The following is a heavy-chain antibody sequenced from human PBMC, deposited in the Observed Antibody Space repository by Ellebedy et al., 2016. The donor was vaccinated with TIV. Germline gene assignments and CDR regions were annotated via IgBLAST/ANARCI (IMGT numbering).Heavy chain of an antibody. CDR3: ALEYNTVGY. V-gene: IGHV5-10-1*01. Sequence: GESLKISCKGSGYRFTNYWNSWVRQMPGKGLEWMWRIDPRDSYTRYSPSFQGHVTLSIDNSISTAYLQWSSLRASDTAMYFCALEYNTVGYWGQGTLVTVSS. CDR1: GYRFTNYW. CDR2: IDPRDSYT. D-gene: IGHD6-6*01. J-gene: IGHJ4*02.